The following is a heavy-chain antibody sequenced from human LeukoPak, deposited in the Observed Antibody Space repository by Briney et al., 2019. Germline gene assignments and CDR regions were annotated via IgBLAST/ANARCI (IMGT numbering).Heavy chain of an antibody. V-gene: IGHV1-18*01. Sequence: ASVKVSCKASGYTFTSYGISWVRQAPGQGLEWMGWISAYNGNTNYAQKLQGRVTMTTDTSTSTAYMELRSLRSDDTAVYYCAREVCRAVAGTTYCAFDIWGQGTMVTVSS. CDR1: GYTFTSYG. D-gene: IGHD6-19*01. J-gene: IGHJ3*02. CDR3: AREVCRAVAGTTYCAFDI. CDR2: ISAYNGNT.